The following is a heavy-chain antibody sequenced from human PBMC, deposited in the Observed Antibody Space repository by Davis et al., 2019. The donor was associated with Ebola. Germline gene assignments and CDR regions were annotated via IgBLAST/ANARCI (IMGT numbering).Heavy chain of an antibody. J-gene: IGHJ4*02. V-gene: IGHV3-30-3*01. D-gene: IGHD1-1*01. CDR1: GFPFISHA. CDR3: ARDPQLYLGNYFDY. Sequence: GESLKISCATSGFPFISHAMHWVRHAPGKGVEWVALISYDGTNEYYADSVKGRFTISRDNSKNTVSLQMHSLRAEDTAIYYCARDPQLYLGNYFDYWGQGTLVTVSS. CDR2: ISYDGTNE.